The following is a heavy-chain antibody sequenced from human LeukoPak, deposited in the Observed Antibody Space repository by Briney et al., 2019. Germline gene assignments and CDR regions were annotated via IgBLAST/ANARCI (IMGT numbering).Heavy chain of an antibody. J-gene: IGHJ4*02. CDR1: GFTFSSYS. Sequence: PGGSLRLSCAASGFTFSSYSMNWVRQAPGKGLEWVSSISSSSSYIYYADSVKGRFTISRDNAKNTLYLQMNSLRAEDTAVYYCAKDRSGSYSQGLDYWGQGTLVTVSS. CDR2: ISSSSSYI. D-gene: IGHD1-26*01. V-gene: IGHV3-21*01. CDR3: AKDRSGSYSQGLDY.